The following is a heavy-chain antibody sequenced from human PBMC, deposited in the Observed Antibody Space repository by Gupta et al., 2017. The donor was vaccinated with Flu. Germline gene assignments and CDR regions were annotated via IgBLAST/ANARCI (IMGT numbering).Heavy chain of an antibody. CDR1: GFTFSRYW. V-gene: IGHV3-74*01. Sequence: DVQLVESGGGLVQPGGSLKISCAASGFTFSRYWIHWVRQVPGKGLVWVARINTEGNFASFADSVRGRFSISRDNVKNTVYLQMNSLRAEDTAVYFCARVFFGAGHGRHGLDVWGQGTTVTVSS. D-gene: IGHD3-16*01. J-gene: IGHJ6*02. CDR2: INTEGNFA. CDR3: ARVFFGAGHGRHGLDV.